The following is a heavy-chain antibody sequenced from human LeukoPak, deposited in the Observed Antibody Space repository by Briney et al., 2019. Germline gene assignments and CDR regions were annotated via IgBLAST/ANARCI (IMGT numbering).Heavy chain of an antibody. CDR1: GGSFSGYY. Sequence: SETLSLTCAVYGGSFSGYYWSWIRQPPGKGLEWIGEINHSGSTNYNPSLKSRVTISVDTSKNQFSLKLSSVTAADTAVYYCARNDFYDFWSNNFYLDPWGQGTLVTVSS. CDR2: INHSGST. J-gene: IGHJ5*02. D-gene: IGHD3-3*01. V-gene: IGHV4-34*01. CDR3: ARNDFYDFWSNNFYLDP.